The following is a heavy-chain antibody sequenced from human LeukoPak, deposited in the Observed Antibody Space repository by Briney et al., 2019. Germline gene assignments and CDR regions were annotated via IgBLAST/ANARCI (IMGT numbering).Heavy chain of an antibody. D-gene: IGHD1-26*01. CDR3: ARGVSGIYYYYYMDV. J-gene: IGHJ6*03. V-gene: IGHV1-2*02. CDR2: INPNSGGT. CDR1: GYTFTGYY. Sequence: ASVKVSCKASGYTFTGYYMHWVRQAPGQGLEWMGWINPNSGGTNYAQKFQGRVTMTRDTSISTAYMELSRLRSDDSAVYYCARGVSGIYYYYYMDVWGKGTTVTISS.